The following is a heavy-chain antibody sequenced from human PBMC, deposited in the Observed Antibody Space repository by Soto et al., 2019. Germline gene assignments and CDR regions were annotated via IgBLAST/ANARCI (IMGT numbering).Heavy chain of an antibody. CDR1: GGTFSSYA. Sequence: SVKVSCKASGGTFSSYAISWVLQASGQGLEWMGGIIPIFGTANYAQKFQGRVTITADESTSTAYMELSSLRSEDTAVYYCAREGGRKQQLALSWGQGTLVTVSS. CDR2: IIPIFGTA. V-gene: IGHV1-69*13. J-gene: IGHJ5*02. D-gene: IGHD6-13*01. CDR3: AREGGRKQQLALS.